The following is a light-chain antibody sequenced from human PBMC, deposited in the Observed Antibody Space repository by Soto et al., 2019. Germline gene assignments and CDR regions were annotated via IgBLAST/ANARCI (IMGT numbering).Light chain of an antibody. CDR3: QQYNSWPPIT. CDR2: GAS. Sequence: VVMPQSPDTLYVSPGEGATLSCRASQSVRTKLAWYQQKAGQAPRLLIYGASTRATGIPDRFSGSGSGTEFTLTISSLQSEDFAVYYCQQYNSWPPITFGQGTRLEIK. V-gene: IGKV3-15*01. J-gene: IGKJ5*01. CDR1: QSVRTK.